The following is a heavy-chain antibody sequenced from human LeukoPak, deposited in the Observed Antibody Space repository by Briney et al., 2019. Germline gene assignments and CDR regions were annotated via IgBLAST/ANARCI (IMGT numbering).Heavy chain of an antibody. J-gene: IGHJ4*02. CDR2: IYYRGDT. CDR3: AAYCSSTSCYIQSGEGSDY. D-gene: IGHD2-2*02. CDR1: GGSISGYY. V-gene: IGHV4-59*01. Sequence: SETLSLTCTVSGGSISGYYWSWIRQPPGKGLEWIGYIYYRGDTSYNPSLKSRVTISVDTSKNQFSLKLSSVTAADTAVYYCAAYCSSTSCYIQSGEGSDYWGQGTLVTVSS.